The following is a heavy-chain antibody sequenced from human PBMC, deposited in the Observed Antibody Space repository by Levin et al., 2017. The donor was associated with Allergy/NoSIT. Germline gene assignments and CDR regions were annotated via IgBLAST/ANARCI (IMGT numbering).Heavy chain of an antibody. CDR1: RFTFSTYA. V-gene: IGHV3-23*01. CDR3: AKDSSSGRGWYYFDY. J-gene: IGHJ4*02. Sequence: GESLKISCAASRFTFSTYAMTWVRQAPGKGLEWVSAISSTGGSTYYADSVKGRFTISRDNSKNTLYLQMNSLRAEDTALYYCAKDSSSGRGWYYFDYWGQGTLVTVSS. D-gene: IGHD2-2*01. CDR2: ISSTGGST.